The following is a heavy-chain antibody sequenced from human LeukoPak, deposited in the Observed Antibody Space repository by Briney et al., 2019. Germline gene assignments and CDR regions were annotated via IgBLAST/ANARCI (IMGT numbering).Heavy chain of an antibody. J-gene: IGHJ5*02. CDR1: GGTFSSYT. Sequence: SVKVSCKASGGTFSSYTISWVRQAPGQGLEWMGGIIPIFGTANYAQKFQGRVTITTDESTSTAYMELSSLRSEDTAVYYCATGALSYYGDYSNWFDPWGQGTLVTVSS. CDR3: ATGALSYYGDYSNWFDP. V-gene: IGHV1-69*05. CDR2: IIPIFGTA. D-gene: IGHD4-17*01.